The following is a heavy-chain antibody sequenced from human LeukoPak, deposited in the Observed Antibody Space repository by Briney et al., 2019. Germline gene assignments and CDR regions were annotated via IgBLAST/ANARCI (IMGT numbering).Heavy chain of an antibody. CDR1: GGSISSSTYH. Sequence: SETLSLTCTVSGGSISSSTYHWGWVRQPPGKGLEWIGRFYYSGSSYYNPSLKSRVTISADTSKNQLSLKLSSVTAADTAVFYCPLDSSGYYYFDHWGQGTLVTVSS. CDR2: FYYSGSS. D-gene: IGHD3-22*01. V-gene: IGHV4-39*01. CDR3: PLDSSGYYYFDH. J-gene: IGHJ4*02.